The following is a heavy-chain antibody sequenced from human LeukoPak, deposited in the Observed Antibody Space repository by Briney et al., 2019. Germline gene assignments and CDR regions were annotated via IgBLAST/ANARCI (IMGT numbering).Heavy chain of an antibody. CDR2: ISYDGSNK. J-gene: IGHJ6*02. Sequence: GGSLRLSCTASGFTFSSYGMHWVRQAPGKGLEWVAVISYDGSNKYYADSVKGRFTISRDNSKNTLYLQMNSLRAEDTAVYYCARCGGYSYGYYYYYGMDVWGQGTTVTVSS. D-gene: IGHD5-18*01. V-gene: IGHV3-30*03. CDR3: ARCGGYSYGYYYYYGMDV. CDR1: GFTFSSYG.